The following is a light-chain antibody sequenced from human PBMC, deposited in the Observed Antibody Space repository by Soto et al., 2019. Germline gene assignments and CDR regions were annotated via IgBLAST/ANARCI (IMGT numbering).Light chain of an antibody. CDR1: SSDVGSYNL. CDR2: EGS. J-gene: IGLJ1*01. Sequence: QSALTKPASVSGSPGQSITISCTGTSSDVGSYNLVSWYQQHPGKAPKLMIYEGSKRPSGVSNRFSGSKSGNTASLTISGLQAEDEADYYCCSYAGSYVFGTGTKLTVL. CDR3: CSYAGSYV. V-gene: IGLV2-23*01.